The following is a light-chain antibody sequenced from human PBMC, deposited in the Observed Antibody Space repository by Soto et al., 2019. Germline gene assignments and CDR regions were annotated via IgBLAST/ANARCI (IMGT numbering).Light chain of an antibody. CDR2: GAS. V-gene: IGKV3-15*01. J-gene: IGKJ1*01. CDR3: QQYHIWPSWK. Sequence: EIVLTPSPPTLSVCLWDSATLPCKASQSVIISLAWFQMRPGQPPRLLIYGASTRATDIPARFSGSGSGTNSTLTISSLRSEDFAVYFCQQYHIWPSWKFGQGTKVDIK. CDR1: QSVIIS.